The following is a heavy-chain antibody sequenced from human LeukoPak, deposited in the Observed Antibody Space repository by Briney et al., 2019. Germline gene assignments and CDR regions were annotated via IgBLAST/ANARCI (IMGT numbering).Heavy chain of an antibody. CDR3: ARVVHYYYYMDV. CDR2: IYNTGST. CDR1: GGSISSGSYY. J-gene: IGHJ6*03. V-gene: IGHV4-61*01. D-gene: IGHD6-6*01. Sequence: SQTLSLTCTVSGGSISSGSYYWSWIRQPPGKGLEWIGYIYNTGSTSYNPSLKSRVTITLDTSKNQFSLKLSSVTAADTAIYYCARVVHYYYYMDVWGKGTTVTVSS.